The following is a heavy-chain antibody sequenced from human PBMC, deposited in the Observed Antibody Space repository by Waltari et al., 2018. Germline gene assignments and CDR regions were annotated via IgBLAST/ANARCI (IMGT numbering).Heavy chain of an antibody. CDR3: ARREEDYYFDQ. J-gene: IGHJ4*02. V-gene: IGHV1-46*01. D-gene: IGHD3-10*01. CDR1: GYTFIKYF. CDR2: INPFDGRA. Sequence: QVQLVQSGAEVKKPGASVRISCKASGYTFIKYFLNWVRQAPGQGLEWLGVINPFDGRATYAQKFQDRVTMTRDTSTTTVYMELSSLRSQDTAVYFCARREEDYYFDQWGQGTLVTVSS.